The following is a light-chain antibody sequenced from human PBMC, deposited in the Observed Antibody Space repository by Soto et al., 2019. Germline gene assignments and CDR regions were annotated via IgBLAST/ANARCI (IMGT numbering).Light chain of an antibody. CDR2: DAS. Sequence: DIQMTQSPSYLSASVGDRVTITCQASQDISNYLNWYQQKPGKAPKLLIYDASNLETGVPSRFNGSGSGTDFTFTISSLQPEDIATYYCQQYDNLPRGFTFGPGTKVDIK. CDR3: QQYDNLPRGFT. J-gene: IGKJ3*01. CDR1: QDISNY. V-gene: IGKV1-33*01.